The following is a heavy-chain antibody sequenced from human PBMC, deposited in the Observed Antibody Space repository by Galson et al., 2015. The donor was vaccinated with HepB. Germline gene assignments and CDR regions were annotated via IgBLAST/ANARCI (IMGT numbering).Heavy chain of an antibody. J-gene: IGHJ4*02. V-gene: IGHV3-30*03. Sequence: SLRLSCAASGFTFSSYGMHWVRQAPGKGLEWVAVISYDGSNKYYADSVKGRLTISRDNSKNTLYLQMNSLRAEDTAVYYCARGDFWSGYRLDYWGQGTLVTVSS. CDR1: GFTFSSYG. CDR2: ISYDGSNK. D-gene: IGHD3-3*01. CDR3: ARGDFWSGYRLDY.